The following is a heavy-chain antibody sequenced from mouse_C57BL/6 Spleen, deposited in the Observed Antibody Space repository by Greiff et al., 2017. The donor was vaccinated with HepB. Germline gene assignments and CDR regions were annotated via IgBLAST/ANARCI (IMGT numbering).Heavy chain of an antibody. Sequence: VQLQQSGPELVKPGASVKISCKASGYAFSSSWMNWVKQRPGKGLEWIGRIYPGDGDTNYNGKFKGKATLTADKSSSTAYMQLSSLTSEASAVYFCARPCTDGAMDYWGQGTSVTVSS. CDR3: ARPCTDGAMDY. J-gene: IGHJ4*01. V-gene: IGHV1-82*01. CDR2: IYPGDGDT. CDR1: GYAFSSSW.